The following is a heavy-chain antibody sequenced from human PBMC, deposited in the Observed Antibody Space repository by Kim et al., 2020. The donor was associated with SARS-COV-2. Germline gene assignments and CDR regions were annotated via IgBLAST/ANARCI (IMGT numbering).Heavy chain of an antibody. V-gene: IGHV1-69*04. J-gene: IGHJ5*02. CDR3: ARDLVVGATTTNCFDP. CDR1: GGTFSSYT. CDR2: IIPILGIA. Sequence: SVKVSCKASGGTFSSYTISWVRQAPGQGLEWMGRIIPILGIANYAQKFQGRVTITADKSTSTAYMELSSLRSEDTAVYYCARDLVVGATTTNCFDPWGQGTLVTVSS. D-gene: IGHD1-26*01.